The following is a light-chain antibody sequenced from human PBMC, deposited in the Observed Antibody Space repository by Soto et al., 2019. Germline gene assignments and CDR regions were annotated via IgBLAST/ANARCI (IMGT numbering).Light chain of an antibody. CDR3: LLSDNAVLV. V-gene: IGLV7-46*01. CDR2: DTT. Sequence: QAVVTQEPSLTVSPGGTVTLTCGSSTGPVTSGHYPYWFQQKPGRAPRTLIYDTTNKYSWTPARFSGSLVGGKAALTLSGPQPDYYADYYCLLSDNAVLVFVEGTKLTVL. CDR1: TGPVTSGHY. J-gene: IGLJ3*02.